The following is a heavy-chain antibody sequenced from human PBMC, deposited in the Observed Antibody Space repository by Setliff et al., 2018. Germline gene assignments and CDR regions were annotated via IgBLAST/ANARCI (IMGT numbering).Heavy chain of an antibody. CDR2: IWYDGINK. CDR3: ARDHSYGYSLYYYYYYGMDV. D-gene: IGHD5-18*01. V-gene: IGHV3-33*01. Sequence: GESLKISCAASGFIFSNYGMHWVRQAPGKGLEWVAVIWYDGINKYYADSVKGRFTISRDNAKNSLYLQMNSLRAEDTAVYYCARDHSYGYSLYYYYYYGMDVWGQGTTVTVSS. CDR1: GFIFSNYG. J-gene: IGHJ6*02.